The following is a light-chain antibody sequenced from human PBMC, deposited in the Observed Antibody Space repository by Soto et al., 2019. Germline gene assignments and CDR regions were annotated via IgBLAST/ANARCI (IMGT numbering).Light chain of an antibody. CDR1: QGISNW. Sequence: DIQMTQSPASVSASVGDRVSITCRASQGISNWLAWYQQKPGRAPKLLIYTGSSLQSGVPSRFSGTGSWTDFTLTISSLQPEDVATYYCQQDNSFPFTFGGGTKVEIK. J-gene: IGKJ4*01. CDR3: QQDNSFPFT. V-gene: IGKV1-12*01. CDR2: TGS.